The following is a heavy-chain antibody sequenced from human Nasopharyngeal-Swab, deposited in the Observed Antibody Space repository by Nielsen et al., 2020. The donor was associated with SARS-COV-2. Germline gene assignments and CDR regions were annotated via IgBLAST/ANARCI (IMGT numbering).Heavy chain of an antibody. CDR2: IYYSGST. CDR3: ARRHDYGIFDY. CDR1: GASISSYY. D-gene: IGHD4-17*01. Sequence: SETLSLTCTVSGASISSYYWSWIRQPPGKGLEWIGYIYYSGSTNYNPSLKSRVTISVDTSKNQFSLKLSSVTAADTAVYYCARRHDYGIFDYWGQGTLVTVSS. J-gene: IGHJ4*02. V-gene: IGHV4-59*08.